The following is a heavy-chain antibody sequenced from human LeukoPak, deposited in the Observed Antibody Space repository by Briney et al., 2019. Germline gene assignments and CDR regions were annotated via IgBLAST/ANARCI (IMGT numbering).Heavy chain of an antibody. CDR1: GFTVSSNY. V-gene: IGHV3-53*01. Sequence: PGGSLRLSCAASGFTVSSNYMSWLRQAPGKGLEWVPVIYSGGSTYYADSVKGRFTISRDNSKNTLYLQMNSLRAEDTAVYYCARERPGMDYMDVWGKGTTVTVSS. CDR2: IYSGGST. J-gene: IGHJ6*03. CDR3: ARERPGMDYMDV.